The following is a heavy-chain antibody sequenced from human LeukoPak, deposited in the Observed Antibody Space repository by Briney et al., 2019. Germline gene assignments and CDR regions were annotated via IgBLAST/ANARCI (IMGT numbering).Heavy chain of an antibody. D-gene: IGHD5-24*01. CDR3: ARADRDGNKRFLD. Sequence: GGSLRLSCATSGFTFSDYSMNWVRQAPGKGLEWVSYISGNSVIYYADSVRGRFTISRDNGKNLVSLQMNSLRDEDTAVYYCARADRDGNKRFLDWGQGTLVTVSS. J-gene: IGHJ4*02. CDR1: GFTFSDYS. V-gene: IGHV3-48*02. CDR2: ISGNSVI.